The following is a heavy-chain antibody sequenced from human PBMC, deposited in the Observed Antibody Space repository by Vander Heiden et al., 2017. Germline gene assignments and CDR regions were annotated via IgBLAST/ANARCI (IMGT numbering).Heavy chain of an antibody. J-gene: IGHJ6*02. V-gene: IGHV1-69*01. D-gene: IGHD6-13*01. CDR1: GGTFSSYA. CDR3: ARDQRLAAAGTSHYYYYYGMDV. Sequence: QVQLVQSGAEVKKPGSSGKVSCKASGGTFSSYAISWARQAPGQGLEWMGGIIPIFGTANYAQKFQGRVTITADESTSTAYMELSSLRSEDTAVYYCARDQRLAAAGTSHYYYYYGMDVWGQGTTVTVSS. CDR2: IIPIFGTA.